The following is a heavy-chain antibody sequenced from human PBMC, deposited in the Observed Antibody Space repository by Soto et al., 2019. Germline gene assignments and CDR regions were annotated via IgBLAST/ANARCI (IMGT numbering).Heavy chain of an antibody. CDR1: GFTFSSYE. D-gene: IGHD3-22*01. CDR3: ARDGYYYDSSGADAFDI. CDR2: ISSSGSTI. Sequence: LRLSCAASGFTFSSYEMNWVRQAPGKGLEWVSYISSSGSTIYYADSVKGRFTISRDNAKNSLYLQMNSLRAEDTAVYYCARDGYYYDSSGADAFDIWGQGTMVTVSS. J-gene: IGHJ3*02. V-gene: IGHV3-48*03.